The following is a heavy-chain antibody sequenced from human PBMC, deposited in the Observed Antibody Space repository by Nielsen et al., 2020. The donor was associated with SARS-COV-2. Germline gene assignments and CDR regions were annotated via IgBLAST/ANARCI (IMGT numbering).Heavy chain of an antibody. V-gene: IGHV3-23*01. D-gene: IGHD6-19*01. Sequence: GGSLRLSCVVSGFTISTYAMSWVRQAPGKGLEWVSAISASTYYADSVKGRFTISRDSAENSLSLQMNSLRAEDTAVYYCARESVTGTDAFDIWGQGTVVTVSS. CDR3: ARESVTGTDAFDI. CDR2: ISAST. CDR1: GFTISTYA. J-gene: IGHJ3*02.